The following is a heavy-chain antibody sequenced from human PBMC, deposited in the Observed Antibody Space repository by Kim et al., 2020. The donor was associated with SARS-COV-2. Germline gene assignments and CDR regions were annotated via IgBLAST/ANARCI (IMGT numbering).Heavy chain of an antibody. CDR3: ARQGTAMAKKGDWFDP. CDR2: IYYSGST. V-gene: IGHV4-39*01. D-gene: IGHD5-18*01. Sequence: SETLSLTCTVSGGSISSSSYYWGWIRQPPGKGLEWIGSIYYSGSTYYNPSLKSRVTISVDTSKNQFSLKLSSVTAADTAVYYCARQGTAMAKKGDWFDPWGQGTLVTVSS. CDR1: GGSISSSSYY. J-gene: IGHJ5*02.